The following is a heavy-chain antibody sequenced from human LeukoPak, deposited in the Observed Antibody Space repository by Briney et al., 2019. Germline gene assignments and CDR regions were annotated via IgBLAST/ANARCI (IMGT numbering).Heavy chain of an antibody. Sequence: NASQTLSLTCAVSGGSISSGGYYWSWIRQPPGKDLEWIGYIYHSGSTYYNPSLKSRVTISVDRSKNQFSLKLSSVTAADTAVYYCARHYSAFDIWGQGTMVTVSS. CDR2: IYHSGST. CDR3: ARHYSAFDI. J-gene: IGHJ3*02. V-gene: IGHV4-30-2*01. D-gene: IGHD2-21*01. CDR1: GGSISSGGYY.